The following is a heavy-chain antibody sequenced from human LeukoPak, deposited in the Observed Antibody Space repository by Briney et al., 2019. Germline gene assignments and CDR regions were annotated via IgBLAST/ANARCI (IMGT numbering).Heavy chain of an antibody. V-gene: IGHV3-23*01. J-gene: IGHJ2*01. CDR2: ISASVGST. CDR3: ARATYSYDTSGYIWYFDL. Sequence: GGSLRLSCAASGFTFSSYAMSWVRQAPGKGLEWVSAISASVGSTYYVDSVNGRFTIYTDNSKDTLYLQMNSLRAEDTAVYYCARATYSYDTSGYIWYFDLWGRGTLVTVSS. CDR1: GFTFSSYA. D-gene: IGHD3-22*01.